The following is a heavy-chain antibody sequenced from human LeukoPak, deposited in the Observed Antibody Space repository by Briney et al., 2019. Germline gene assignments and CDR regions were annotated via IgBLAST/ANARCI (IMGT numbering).Heavy chain of an antibody. V-gene: IGHV1-69*05. J-gene: IGHJ4*02. CDR3: ARDLSTSSGYYY. Sequence: ASVKVSCKASGGTFSSYAISWVRQAPGQGLEWMGRIIPIFGTANYAQKFQGRVTITTDESTSTAYMELSSLRSGDTAVYYCARDLSTSSGYYYWGQGTLVTVSS. D-gene: IGHD3-22*01. CDR2: IIPIFGTA. CDR1: GGTFSSYA.